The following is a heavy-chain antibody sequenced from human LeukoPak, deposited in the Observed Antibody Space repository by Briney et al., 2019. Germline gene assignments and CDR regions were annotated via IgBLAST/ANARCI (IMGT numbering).Heavy chain of an antibody. V-gene: IGHV3-74*01. CDR3: AMLAKMATIDDFDY. CDR2: ISSDGSST. D-gene: IGHD5-24*01. J-gene: IGHJ4*02. CDR1: GFSFSSYW. Sequence: GGSLRLSCAASGFSFSSYWMHWVRQAPGKGLVWVSRISSDGSSTNYADSVKGRFTISRDNAKNTLYLQMNSLRAEDTAVYYCAMLAKMATIDDFDYWGQGTLVTVSS.